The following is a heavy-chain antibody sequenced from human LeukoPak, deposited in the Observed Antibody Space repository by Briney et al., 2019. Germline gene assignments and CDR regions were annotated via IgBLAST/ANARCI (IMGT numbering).Heavy chain of an antibody. J-gene: IGHJ4*02. Sequence: ASVKVSCKASGYTFTNYYMHWVRQAPGQGLEWMGIINPSGGSPSYAQRFQGRVTMTRDTSTSTVYMELSSLRSEDTAVYYCAREIGPRQLHLWGSAFDYWDQGTLVTVSS. D-gene: IGHD5-18*01. CDR2: INPSGGSP. CDR3: AREIGPRQLHLWGSAFDY. V-gene: IGHV1-46*01. CDR1: GYTFTNYY.